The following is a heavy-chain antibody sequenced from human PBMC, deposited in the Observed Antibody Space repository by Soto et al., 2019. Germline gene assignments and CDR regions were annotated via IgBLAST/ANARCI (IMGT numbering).Heavy chain of an antibody. J-gene: IGHJ4*02. CDR3: ARHEAGRYCES. CDR1: VGSISIRTKY. V-gene: IGHV4-39*01. CDR2: IYYSGST. Sequence: SVGSISIRTKYYAWILQPPGKGLEWIANIYYSGSTLYNPSLKSRVTISLDTSKNQFSRKLRSVNAADTAVYYCARHEAGRYCESWGEGTLVTVS. D-gene: IGHD6-25*01.